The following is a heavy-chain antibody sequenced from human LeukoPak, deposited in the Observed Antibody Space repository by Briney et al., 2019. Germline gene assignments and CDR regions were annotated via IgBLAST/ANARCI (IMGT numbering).Heavy chain of an antibody. CDR1: GGSISSGDYY. V-gene: IGHV4-31*03. D-gene: IGHD5-18*01. J-gene: IGHJ5*02. Sequence: SETLSLTCTVSGGSISSGDYYWSWIRQHPGKGLEWIGYIYYSGSTYYNPSLKSRVTISVDTSKNQFSLKLSSVTAADTAVYYCARASGYSYGRTNNWFDPRGQGTLVTVSS. CDR3: ARASGYSYGRTNNWFDP. CDR2: IYYSGST.